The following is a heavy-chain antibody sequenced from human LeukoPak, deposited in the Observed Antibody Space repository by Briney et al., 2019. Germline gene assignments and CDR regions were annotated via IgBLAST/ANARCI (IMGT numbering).Heavy chain of an antibody. J-gene: IGHJ6*03. CDR1: GGSFSGYY. V-gene: IGHV4-34*01. CDR2: INHSGST. CDR3: ARGVNWNPRRRAKYYYFRDV. Sequence: SETLSLTCAVYGGSFSGYYWSWIRQPPGKGLEWIGEINHSGSTNYNPSLKSRVTISVDTAKNQFSLKLSYLTAPDTAVYYCARGVNWNPRRRAKYYYFRDVGGESTTLTVPS. D-gene: IGHD1-20*01.